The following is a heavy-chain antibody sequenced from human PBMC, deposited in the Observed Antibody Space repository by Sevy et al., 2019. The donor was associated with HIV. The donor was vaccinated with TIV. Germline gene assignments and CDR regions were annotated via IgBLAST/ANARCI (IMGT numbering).Heavy chain of an antibody. D-gene: IGHD3-3*01. Sequence: GGSLRLSCAASGFSFSTYAMTWVRQAPGKGLEWVSGISGSGTSTNYKDSVKGRFTISRDNSKNTVYLKMNNLRAEDTAVYYCGKVSIFGVGGFYDYWGQGTLVTVSS. CDR1: GFSFSTYA. CDR3: GKVSIFGVGGFYDY. CDR2: ISGSGTST. J-gene: IGHJ4*02. V-gene: IGHV3-23*01.